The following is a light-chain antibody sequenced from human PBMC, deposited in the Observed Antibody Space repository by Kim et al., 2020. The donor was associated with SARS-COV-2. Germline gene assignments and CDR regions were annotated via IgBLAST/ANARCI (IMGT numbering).Light chain of an antibody. CDR3: QQYYTWPLT. CDR1: QTVGNN. V-gene: IGKV3-15*01. J-gene: IGKJ4*01. CDR2: TAS. Sequence: SPGGRATLSCRASQTVGNNLAWYQQKPGQAPRLLIYTASTRATAFPDRFSGSGSGTEFTLTVSSLQSEDFAVYYCQQYYTWPLTFGGGTKVDIK.